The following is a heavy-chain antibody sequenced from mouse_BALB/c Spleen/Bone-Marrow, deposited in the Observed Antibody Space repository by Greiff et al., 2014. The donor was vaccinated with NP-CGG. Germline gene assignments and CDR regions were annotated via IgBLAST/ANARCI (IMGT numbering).Heavy chain of an antibody. CDR3: ARDYYFGSGYFDF. D-gene: IGHD1-1*01. CDR1: GYSITSGYY. Sequence: VQLKESGPGLVKPSQSLSLTCSVTGYSITSGYYLNWIRQFPGKKLEWMGHISYDGSNNYNPSLKNRISITRDTSKNQFFLKLKSVTSEDTATYFCARDYYFGSGYFDFWGQGTTLTVSS. CDR2: ISYDGSN. V-gene: IGHV3-6*02. J-gene: IGHJ2*01.